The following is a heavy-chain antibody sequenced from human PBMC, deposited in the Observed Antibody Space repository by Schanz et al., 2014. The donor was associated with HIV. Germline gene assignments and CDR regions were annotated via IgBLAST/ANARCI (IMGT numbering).Heavy chain of an antibody. CDR2: IYSGGTT. CDR3: TRDEYRDV. V-gene: IGHV4-4*07. J-gene: IGHJ3*01. D-gene: IGHD4-4*01. CDR1: GGSFSFYY. Sequence: QVPLQESGPGLVKPSETLSLSCTVSGGSFSFYYWSWVRQPPGKGLEWIGRIYSGGTTNYNPSLGSRITISGDPTKNEASLKLPSVTAADTAVYWCTRDEYRDVWGQGAKVTVSS.